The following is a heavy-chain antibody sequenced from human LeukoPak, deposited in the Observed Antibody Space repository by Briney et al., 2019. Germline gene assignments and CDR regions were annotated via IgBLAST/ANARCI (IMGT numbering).Heavy chain of an antibody. CDR3: ARQKWEQQGRDYYFNGLDV. J-gene: IGHJ6*02. Sequence: SETLSLTCSVSAGSISSSSWWSWVRQSPVKGLEWIGEIYLYGTTNYNPSLKSRVTMSVDRSKNQFSLKLSSVTAADTAVYYCARQKWEQQGRDYYFNGLDVWGPGTTVTVSS. V-gene: IGHV4-4*02. D-gene: IGHD1-26*01. CDR2: IYLYGTT. CDR1: AGSISSSSW.